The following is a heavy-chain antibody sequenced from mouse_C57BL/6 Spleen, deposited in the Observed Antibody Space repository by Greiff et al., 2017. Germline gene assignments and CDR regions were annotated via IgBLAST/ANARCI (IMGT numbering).Heavy chain of an antibody. J-gene: IGHJ2*01. CDR1: GYSFTGYY. V-gene: IGHV1-42*01. Sequence: EVQGVESGPELVKPGASVKISCKASGYSFTGYYMNWVKQSPEKSLEWIGEINPSTGGTTYNQKFKAKATLTVDKSSSTAYMQLKSLTSEDSAVYYCARDYGSSSYFDCWGQGTTRTVSS. CDR3: ARDYGSSSYFDC. CDR2: INPSTGGT. D-gene: IGHD1-1*01.